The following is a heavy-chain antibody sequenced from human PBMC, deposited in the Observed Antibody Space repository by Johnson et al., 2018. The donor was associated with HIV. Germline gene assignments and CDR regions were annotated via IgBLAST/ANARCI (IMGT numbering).Heavy chain of an antibody. J-gene: IGHJ3*02. D-gene: IGHD3-10*01. CDR1: GFTFSSYA. V-gene: IGHV3-30*04. Sequence: QVQLVESGGGVVQPGRSLRLSCASSGFTFSSYAMHWVRQAPGKGLKWVAVISYDGSNKFYADSVKGRFTISRDNSKNTLYLQMNSLRAEDTAVYYCAKDWFRESLSAIDIWGQGTMVTVSS. CDR2: ISYDGSNK. CDR3: AKDWFRESLSAIDI.